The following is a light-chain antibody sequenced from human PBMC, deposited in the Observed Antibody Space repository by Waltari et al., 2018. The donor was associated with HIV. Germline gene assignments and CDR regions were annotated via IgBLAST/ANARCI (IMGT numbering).Light chain of an antibody. CDR2: WAS. CDR1: RSVLFSSNNKNY. Sequence: DIVMTQSPDSLAVSLGERATINCKSSRSVLFSSNNKNYLAWYRLKPGQPPKLLIYWASTRESGVPDRFSGSGSGTDFTLTISSLQAEDVAVYYCQQYYSTPQTFGQGTKVEIK. V-gene: IGKV4-1*01. J-gene: IGKJ1*01. CDR3: QQYYSTPQT.